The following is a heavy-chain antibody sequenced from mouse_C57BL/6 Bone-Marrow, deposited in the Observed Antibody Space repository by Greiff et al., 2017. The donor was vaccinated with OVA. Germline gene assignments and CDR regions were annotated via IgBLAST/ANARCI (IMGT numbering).Heavy chain of an antibody. V-gene: IGHV5-17*01. D-gene: IGHD1-1*01. CDR3: ARGVLRSAMDY. J-gene: IGHJ4*01. CDR2: ISSGSRTI. CDR1: GFTFSDYG. Sequence: DVKLVESGGGLVKPGGSLKLSCAASGFTFSDYGMHWVRQAPEKGLEWVAYISSGSRTIYYADTVKGRFTISRDNAKNTLFLQMTSLRSEDTAMDYCARGVLRSAMDYWGQGTSVTVSS.